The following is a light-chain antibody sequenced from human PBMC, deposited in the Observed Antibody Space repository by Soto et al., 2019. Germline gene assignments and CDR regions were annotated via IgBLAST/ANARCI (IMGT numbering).Light chain of an antibody. CDR1: QSVNSNY. J-gene: IGKJ1*01. V-gene: IGKV3-20*01. CDR3: QQYDSTPPT. CDR2: GAS. Sequence: EIVLTQSPGTLSLSPGDIATLSCSASQSVNSNYLAWYQRKPGQAPRLLIYGASNRATDIPYRFSASGSGTDFTLTITRLEAEDFAVYYCQQYDSTPPTFGQGTKVEV.